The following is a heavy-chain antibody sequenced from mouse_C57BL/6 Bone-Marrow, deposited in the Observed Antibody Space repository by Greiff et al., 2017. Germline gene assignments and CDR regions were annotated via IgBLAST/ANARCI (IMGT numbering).Heavy chain of an antibody. CDR3: ARQGSSYDPFAY. Sequence: DVQLVESGGDLVKPGGSLKLSCAASGFTFSSYGMSWVRQTPDKRLEWVATISSGGSYTYYPDSVKGRFTISRDNAKNTLYLQMSSLKSEDTAMYYCARQGSSYDPFAYWGQGTLVTVSA. CDR1: GFTFSSYG. J-gene: IGHJ3*01. D-gene: IGHD1-1*01. V-gene: IGHV5-6*01. CDR2: ISSGGSYT.